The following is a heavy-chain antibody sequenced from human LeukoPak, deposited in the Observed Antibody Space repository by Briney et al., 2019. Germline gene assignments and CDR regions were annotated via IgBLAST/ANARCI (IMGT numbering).Heavy chain of an antibody. V-gene: IGHV4-59*01. Sequence: PSETLSLTCTVSGGSISTYHWSWIRQPPGKGLEWIGYIYYSGSTNYNPSLKSRVTISVDTSKNQFSLKLNSVTAADTAVYYCARKRHDYGGNWFDPWGQGTLVTVSS. CDR3: ARKRHDYGGNWFDP. CDR2: IYYSGST. D-gene: IGHD4-23*01. J-gene: IGHJ5*02. CDR1: GGSISTYH.